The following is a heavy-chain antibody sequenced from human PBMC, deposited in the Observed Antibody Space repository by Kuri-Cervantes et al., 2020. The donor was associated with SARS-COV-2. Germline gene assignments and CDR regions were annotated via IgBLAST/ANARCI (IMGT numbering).Heavy chain of an antibody. Sequence: LRLSCTVSGGSISSDRYYWSWIRQPAGKGLEWIGRIYPSGSTNYHPSLKSRVTLSVDTSKNQFSLKLSSVTAADTAVYYCAGSSGWYTYYYYGMDVWGQGTTVTVSS. D-gene: IGHD6-19*01. CDR3: AGSSGWYTYYYYGMDV. CDR2: IYPSGST. V-gene: IGHV4-61*02. J-gene: IGHJ6*02. CDR1: GGSISSDRYY.